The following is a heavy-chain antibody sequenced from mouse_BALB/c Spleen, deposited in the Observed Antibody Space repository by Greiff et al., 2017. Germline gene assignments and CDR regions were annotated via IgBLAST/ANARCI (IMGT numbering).Heavy chain of an antibody. CDR3: TRSEYYYGSSPSYWYFDV. D-gene: IGHD1-1*01. CDR2: INPSNGGT. Sequence: VQLQQSGAELVKPGASVKLSCKASGYTFTSYYMYWVKQRPGQGLEWIGEINPSNGGTNFNEKFKSKATLTVDKSSSTAYMQLSSLTSEDSAVYYCTRSEYYYGSSPSYWYFDVWGAGTTVTVSS. CDR1: GYTFTSYY. J-gene: IGHJ1*01. V-gene: IGHV1S81*02.